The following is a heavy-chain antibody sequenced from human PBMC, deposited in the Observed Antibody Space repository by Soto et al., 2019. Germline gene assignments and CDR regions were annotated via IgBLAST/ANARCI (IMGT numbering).Heavy chain of an antibody. CDR2: IYYSGST. V-gene: IGHV4-31*03. CDR3: ARDVYGDYYYGMDV. Sequence: QVQLQESGPGLVKPSQTLSLTCTVSGGSISSGGYYWSWIRQHPGKGLEWIGYIYYSGSTYYNPSLKSRVTISVDTSKNQFALKLSSVTAADTAVYYCARDVYGDYYYGMDVWGQGTTVTVSS. D-gene: IGHD4-17*01. CDR1: GGSISSGGYY. J-gene: IGHJ6*02.